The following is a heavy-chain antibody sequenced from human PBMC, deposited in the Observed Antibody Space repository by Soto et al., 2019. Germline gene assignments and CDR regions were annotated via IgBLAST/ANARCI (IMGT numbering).Heavy chain of an antibody. CDR2: ISGSGGTT. V-gene: IGHV3-23*01. D-gene: IGHD6-19*01. J-gene: IGHJ4*02. CDR3: ANDYRSGWSDFHY. Sequence: TGGSLILSCAASGFTFGSYAMSWVRQAPGKGLEWVSDISGSGGTTHYADSVKGRFTISRDNSENTLYLQMNSLRAEDTAVYYCANDYRSGWSDFHYWGQGTLVTVSS. CDR1: GFTFGSYA.